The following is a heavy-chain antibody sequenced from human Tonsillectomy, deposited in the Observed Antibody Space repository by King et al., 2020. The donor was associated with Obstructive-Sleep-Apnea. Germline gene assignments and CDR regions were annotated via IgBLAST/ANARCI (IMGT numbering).Heavy chain of an antibody. CDR2: IYYSGST. CDR3: ARLLWFGELHWFDP. CDR1: GGSISSHY. D-gene: IGHD3-10*01. V-gene: IGHV4-59*08. Sequence: QLQESGPGLVKPSETLSLTCTVSGGSISSHYRSWIRQPPGKGLEWIGNIYYSGSTNNNPSLKSRVTISVDTSKSQISLKLSSVTAADTAVYYCARLLWFGELHWFDPWGQGTLVTVSS. J-gene: IGHJ5*02.